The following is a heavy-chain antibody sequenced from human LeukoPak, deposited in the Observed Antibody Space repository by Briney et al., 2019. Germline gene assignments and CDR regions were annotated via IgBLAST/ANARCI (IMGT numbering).Heavy chain of an antibody. V-gene: IGHV3-21*01. D-gene: IGHD3-16*01. Sequence: PGGSLRLSCAASGFTFSTYSMNWVRQAPGKGLEWVSSISSSSNHVYTADSLKGRFTISRDNAKNSLYLQMSSLRAEDTAVYYCARDIMITFGGVANWFDPWGQGTLVTVSS. J-gene: IGHJ5*02. CDR3: ARDIMITFGGVANWFDP. CDR2: ISSSSNHV. CDR1: GFTFSTYS.